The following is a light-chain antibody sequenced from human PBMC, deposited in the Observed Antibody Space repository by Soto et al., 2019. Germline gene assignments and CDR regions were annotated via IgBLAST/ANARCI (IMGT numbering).Light chain of an antibody. CDR1: SSNIGSDF. J-gene: IGLJ1*01. Sequence: QSVLTQPPSASGTPGQRVTISCSGSSSNIGSDFVYWYQQLPGTAPKLLIYHNYQRPSGVPDRFSGSKSGTSGSLAISDLPSDDEDDYYCSAWDDSLSAYVFGAGTKVTVL. CDR2: HNY. CDR3: SAWDDSLSAYV. V-gene: IGLV1-47*01.